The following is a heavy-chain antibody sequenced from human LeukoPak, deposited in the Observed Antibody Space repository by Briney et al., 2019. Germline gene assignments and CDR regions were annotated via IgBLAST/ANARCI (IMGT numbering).Heavy chain of an antibody. V-gene: IGHV1-2*06. D-gene: IGHD2-21*02. CDR1: GYTFTGYY. CDR2: INPNSGGT. CDR3: ARVAAYCGGDCYLY. Sequence: ASVKVSCKASGYTFTGYYMHWVRQAPGQGLEWMGRINPNSGGTNYAQKFQGRVTMTRDTSISTAYMELSRLRSDDTAVYYCARVAAYCGGDCYLYWGQGTLVTVSP. J-gene: IGHJ4*02.